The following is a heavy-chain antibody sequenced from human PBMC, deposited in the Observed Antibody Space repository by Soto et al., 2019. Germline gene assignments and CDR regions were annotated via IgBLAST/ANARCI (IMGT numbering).Heavy chain of an antibody. CDR3: ARDLERYSSSWHDAFDI. J-gene: IGHJ3*02. V-gene: IGHV3-33*01. D-gene: IGHD6-13*01. CDR2: IWYDGSNK. Sequence: SLRLSCAASGFTFSSYGMHWVRQAPGKGLEWVAVIWYDGSNKYYADSVKGRFTISRDNSKNTLYLQMNSLRAEDTAVYYCARDLERYSSSWHDAFDIWGQGTMVTVSS. CDR1: GFTFSSYG.